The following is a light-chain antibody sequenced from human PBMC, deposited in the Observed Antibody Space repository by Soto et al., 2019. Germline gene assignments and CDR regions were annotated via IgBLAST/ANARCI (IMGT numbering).Light chain of an antibody. CDR3: QQRSTWPPII. V-gene: IGKV3-11*01. CDR1: QSVSSY. CDR2: DVS. J-gene: IGKJ5*01. Sequence: EIVFTQSPATLSLSPGERATLSCRASQSVSSYLAWYQQKPGQAPRLLIYDVSNRATGIPARFSGSGSGTDFTLTISSLEPEDFAVYYCQQRSTWPPIIFGQGTRLEIK.